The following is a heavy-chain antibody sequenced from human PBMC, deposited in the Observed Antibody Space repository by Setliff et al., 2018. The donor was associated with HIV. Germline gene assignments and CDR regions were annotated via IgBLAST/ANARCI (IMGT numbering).Heavy chain of an antibody. V-gene: IGHV3-74*01. CDR1: GFTFDRFW. CDR3: HSGYDTEEQSYFDY. D-gene: IGHD5-12*01. J-gene: IGHJ4*02. Sequence: GESLKISCAASGFTFDRFWMHWVRQAPGKGLVWVSRVNRDGSSTTYADSVKDRFTISRDNAKNTLYLQMNSLRAEDTGVYYCHSGYDTEEQSYFDYWGQGALVTVPQ. CDR2: VNRDGSST.